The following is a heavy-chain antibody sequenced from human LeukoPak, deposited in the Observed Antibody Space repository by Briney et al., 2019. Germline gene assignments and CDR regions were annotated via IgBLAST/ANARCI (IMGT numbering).Heavy chain of an antibody. CDR1: GYSFTDYH. CDR3: AKPTGRQGQYGDYVDY. D-gene: IGHD4-17*01. V-gene: IGHV1-2*02. J-gene: IGHJ4*02. CDR2: INPNSGGT. Sequence: GASVKVSCKASGYSFTDYHMHWVRQAPGQGLEWMGWINPNSGGTHYAQKFQGRVTMTRDTSISTAYMELSGLRSDDTVMYYCAKPTGRQGQYGDYVDYWGQGTLVTVPS.